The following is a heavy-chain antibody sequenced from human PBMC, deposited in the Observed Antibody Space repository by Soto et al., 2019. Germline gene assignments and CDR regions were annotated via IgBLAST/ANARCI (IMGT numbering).Heavy chain of an antibody. D-gene: IGHD5-18*01. CDR3: ARTVDTAMVNIYYYYYGMDV. CDR1: GFTFSSYG. J-gene: IGHJ6*02. V-gene: IGHV3-33*01. CDR2: IWNDGSNK. Sequence: PGGSLRLSCAASGFTFSSYGMHWVRQAPGKGLEWVAVIWNDGSNKYYADSVKGRFTISRDNSKNTLYLQMSSLRAEDTAVYYCARTVDTAMVNIYYYYYGMDVWGQGTTVTVSS.